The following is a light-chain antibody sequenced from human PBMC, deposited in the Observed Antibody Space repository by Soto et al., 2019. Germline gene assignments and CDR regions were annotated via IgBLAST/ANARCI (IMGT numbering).Light chain of an antibody. CDR2: DVN. CDR1: SSAIGAYNY. CDR3: TSWTTSTTMI. Sequence: QSALTQPASVSGSPGQSITISCTGTSSAIGAYNYVSWYQQHPGKAPKLMIYDVNIRPSGVSNRFSGSKSGNTASLTISGLQAEDEADYYCTSWTTSTTMIFGGGTKLTGL. J-gene: IGLJ2*01. V-gene: IGLV2-14*03.